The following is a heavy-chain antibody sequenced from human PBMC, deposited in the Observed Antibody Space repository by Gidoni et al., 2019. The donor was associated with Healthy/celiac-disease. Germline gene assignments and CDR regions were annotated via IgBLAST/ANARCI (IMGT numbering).Heavy chain of an antibody. V-gene: IGHV4-34*01. CDR3: ARGRRYCSSTSCYGNYYYYYYMDV. Sequence: QVQLQQWGAGLLKPSETLSLTCAVYGGSFSGYYWSWIRQPPGKGLEWIGEINHSGSTNYNPSLKSRVTISVDTSKNQFSLKLSSVTAADTAVYYCARGRRYCSSTSCYGNYYYYYYMDVWGKGTTVTVSS. D-gene: IGHD2-2*01. J-gene: IGHJ6*03. CDR1: GGSFSGYY. CDR2: INHSGST.